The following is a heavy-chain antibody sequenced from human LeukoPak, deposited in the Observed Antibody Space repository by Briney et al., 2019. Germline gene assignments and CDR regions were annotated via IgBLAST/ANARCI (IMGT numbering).Heavy chain of an antibody. CDR1: GGAINGYY. V-gene: IGHV4-4*07. J-gene: IGHJ4*02. CDR3: ARVGSGYDFFDY. Sequence: SETLSLTCTVSGGAINGYYWSWIRQPAGKGLEWLGRVYSSGSTKYNPSLESRVTMSVDTSKNQFSLKLNFVTAADTAVYYCARVGSGYDFFDYWGQGTLVTVSS. D-gene: IGHD3/OR15-3a*01. CDR2: VYSSGST.